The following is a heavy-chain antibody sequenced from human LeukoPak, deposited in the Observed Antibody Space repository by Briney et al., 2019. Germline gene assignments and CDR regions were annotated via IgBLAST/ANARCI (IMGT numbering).Heavy chain of an antibody. V-gene: IGHV4-59*08. D-gene: IGHD2-15*01. CDR3: ARSPLLGYCSGGSCNWFDP. Sequence: SETLSLTCTVSGGSISSYHWSWIRQPPGKGLEWIGYIYYSGSTNYNPSLKSRVTISVDTSKNQFSLKLSSVTAADTAVYYCARSPLLGYCSGGSCNWFDPWGQGTLVTVSS. CDR1: GGSISSYH. CDR2: IYYSGST. J-gene: IGHJ5*02.